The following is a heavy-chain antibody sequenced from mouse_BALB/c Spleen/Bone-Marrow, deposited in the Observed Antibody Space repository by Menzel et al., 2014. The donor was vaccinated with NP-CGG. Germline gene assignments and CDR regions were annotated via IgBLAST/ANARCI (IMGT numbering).Heavy chain of an antibody. V-gene: IGHV1-66*01. CDR1: GYSFTSYY. J-gene: IGHJ4*01. Sequence: QVQLQQPGPELVKPGASVKISCKASGYSFTSYYIHWVKQRPGQGLEWIGWIFPGSGNTKYNEEFKGKATLTADTSSSTAYMQLSSLTSEDSAVYFCAKRDKYDDYAMDYWGQGTSVTVSS. CDR3: AKRDKYDDYAMDY. D-gene: IGHD2-14*01. CDR2: IFPGSGNT.